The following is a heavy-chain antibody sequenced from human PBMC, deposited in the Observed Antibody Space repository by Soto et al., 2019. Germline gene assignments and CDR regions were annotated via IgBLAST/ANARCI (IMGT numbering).Heavy chain of an antibody. V-gene: IGHV4-34*01. D-gene: IGHD3-10*01. CDR1: GGSFSGYY. J-gene: IGHJ6*02. CDR2: INHSGST. Sequence: SETLCLTCAVYGGSFSGYYWSWIRQPPGKGLEWIGEINHSGSTNYNPSLKSRVTISVDTSKNQFSLKLSSVTAADTAVYYCARAGITMVRAYYYYGMDVWGQGTTVTVSS. CDR3: ARAGITMVRAYYYYGMDV.